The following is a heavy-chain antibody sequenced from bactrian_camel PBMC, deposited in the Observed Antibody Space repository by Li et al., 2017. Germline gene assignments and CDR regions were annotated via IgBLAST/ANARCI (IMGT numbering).Heavy chain of an antibody. Sequence: QVQLVESGGGSVQIGGSLTLTCVASRDFDDADAEWGWFRQTPGAQCEMVASISPDGKKYYYVDSVKDRFTISREHTKNTVYLQMNSLKTEDTAAYYVAMNFGYWGHGTQVTVS. V-gene: IGHV3S53*01. J-gene: IGHJ6*01. CDR2: ISPDGKK. CDR3: AMNFGY. CDR1: RDFDDADAE.